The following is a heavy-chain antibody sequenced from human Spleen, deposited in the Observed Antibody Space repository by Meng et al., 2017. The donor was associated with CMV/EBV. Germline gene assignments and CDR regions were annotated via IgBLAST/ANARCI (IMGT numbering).Heavy chain of an antibody. Sequence: SGGTSNSYAISWVRQAPGQGLEWMGGIIPILGIANNAQKFQGRVTITADKSTSTAYMELSSLRSEDTAVYYCARVPGSSWHYWYFDLWGRGTLVTVSS. V-gene: IGHV1-69*10. J-gene: IGHJ2*01. CDR1: GGTSNSYA. CDR2: IIPILGIA. CDR3: ARVPGSSWHYWYFDL. D-gene: IGHD6-13*01.